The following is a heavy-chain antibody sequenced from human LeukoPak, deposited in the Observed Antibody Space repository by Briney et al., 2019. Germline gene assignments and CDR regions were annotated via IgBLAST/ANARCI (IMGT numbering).Heavy chain of an antibody. V-gene: IGHV3-48*03. CDR2: ISGSGGTI. Sequence: GGSLRLSCAASGFTFSSYAMSWVRQAPGKGLEWVSYISGSGGTINYADSVKGRFTISRDNARNSLDLQMDSLRAEDTAVYYCARGQRYYYDSSPFDYWGQGTLVTVSS. J-gene: IGHJ4*02. CDR1: GFTFSSYA. CDR3: ARGQRYYYDSSPFDY. D-gene: IGHD3-22*01.